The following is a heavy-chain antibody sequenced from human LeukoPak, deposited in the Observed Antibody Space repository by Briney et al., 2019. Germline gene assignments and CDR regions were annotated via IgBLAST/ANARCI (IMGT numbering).Heavy chain of an antibody. CDR3: ARGSQQVWGYHDY. D-gene: IGHD7-27*01. CDR2: INNDGGDT. V-gene: IGHV3-64*01. J-gene: IGHJ4*02. CDR1: GFTFSYYA. Sequence: GGSLRLSCVACGFTFSYYALHWVRQAPGKGLDYVSAINNDGGDTYYANSVKGRFTISRDNSRNTLYLQMGSLRAEDMAVYYCARGSQQVWGYHDYWGQGTLVTVSS.